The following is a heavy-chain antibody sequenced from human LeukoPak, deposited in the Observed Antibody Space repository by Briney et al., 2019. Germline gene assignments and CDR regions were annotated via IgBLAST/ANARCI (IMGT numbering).Heavy chain of an antibody. CDR3: ARAGYSNFYRQYFDY. D-gene: IGHD4-11*01. J-gene: IGHJ4*02. CDR2: MHYSGST. V-gene: IGHV4-39*06. Sequence: MSSETLSLTCTVSGGSITSSSHYWGWIRQPPGKGLEWIGSMHYSGSTYYNPSLKSRVTISVDTSKNHFPLRMSSVTAADTAVYYCARAGYSNFYRQYFDYWGQGTLVTVSS. CDR1: GGSITSSSHY.